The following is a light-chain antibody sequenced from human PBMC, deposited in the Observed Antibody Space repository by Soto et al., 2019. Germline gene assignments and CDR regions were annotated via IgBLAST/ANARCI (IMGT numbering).Light chain of an antibody. CDR3: SSYTSSSALGGV. V-gene: IGLV2-14*01. CDR2: DVS. Sequence: QSALTQPASVSGSPGQSITISCTGTSSDVGGYNYVSWYQQHPGKAPKLMIYDVSNRPSGVSNRFSGSKSGNTAALTISGRQAEDEDDYYFSSYTSSSALGGVFGTGTKVTVL. CDR1: SSDVGGYNY. J-gene: IGLJ1*01.